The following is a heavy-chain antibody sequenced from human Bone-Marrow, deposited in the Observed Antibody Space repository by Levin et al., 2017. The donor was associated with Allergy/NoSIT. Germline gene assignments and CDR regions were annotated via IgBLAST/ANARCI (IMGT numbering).Heavy chain of an antibody. CDR3: ARDRGTSWQELFDP. Sequence: GGSLRLSCTASGFTFSSYAMSWVRQAPGKGLEWVSIISGGGASTYYADSVKGRFTISRDNSKSTLYLQMNSLRAEDTAIYYCARDRGTSWQELFDPWGQGTLVTVSS. D-gene: IGHD6-13*01. V-gene: IGHV3-23*01. CDR2: ISGGGAST. CDR1: GFTFSSYA. J-gene: IGHJ5*02.